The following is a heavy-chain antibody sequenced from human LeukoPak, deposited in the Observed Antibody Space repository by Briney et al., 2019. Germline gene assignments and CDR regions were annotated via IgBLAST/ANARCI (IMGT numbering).Heavy chain of an antibody. Sequence: GGSLRLSCAASGFTFGSYGMSWVRQAPGKGLEWVSFITPDADRTSYADSVEGRFTLSRDNTRNTLYMQMNSLRDEDTALYYCAIMHGYYDGSGYWVQWGQGTLVTASS. D-gene: IGHD3-22*01. CDR2: ITPDADRT. CDR1: GFTFGSYG. CDR3: AIMHGYYDGSGYWVQ. V-gene: IGHV3-23*01. J-gene: IGHJ1*01.